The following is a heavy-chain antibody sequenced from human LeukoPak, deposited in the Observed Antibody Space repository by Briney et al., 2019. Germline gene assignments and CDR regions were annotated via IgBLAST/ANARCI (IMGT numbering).Heavy chain of an antibody. J-gene: IGHJ4*02. CDR2: ISGSGGST. D-gene: IGHD1-1*01. CDR1: GFTFSSYA. Sequence: PGGSLRLSCAASGFTFSSYAMSWVRQAPGKGLEWVSAISGSGGSTYYADSVKGRFTISRDNSKNTLYLQMNSLRAEDTGVYYCAKVNVRLRAEAYFDYGGQGTLVTVSS. V-gene: IGHV3-23*01. CDR3: AKVNVRLRAEAYFDY.